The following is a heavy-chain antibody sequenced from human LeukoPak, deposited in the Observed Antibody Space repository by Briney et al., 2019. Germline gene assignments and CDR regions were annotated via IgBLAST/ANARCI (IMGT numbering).Heavy chain of an antibody. J-gene: IGHJ4*02. V-gene: IGHV4-59*08. CDR2: ISYSGTT. CDR1: GGSISSYC. D-gene: IGHD3-22*01. Sequence: SETLSLTCTVSGGSISSYCWSWIRQPPGKGLEWIGYISYSGTTTYNPSLKSRVTMSVDTSRNQFSLKLTSVTAADTAVYYCARKSGGYYDSSTYPPPYYFDYWGQGTLVTVSS. CDR3: ARKSGGYYDSSTYPPPYYFDY.